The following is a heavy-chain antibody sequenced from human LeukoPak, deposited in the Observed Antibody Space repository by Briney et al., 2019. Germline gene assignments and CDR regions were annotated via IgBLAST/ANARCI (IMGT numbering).Heavy chain of an antibody. V-gene: IGHV3-53*01. J-gene: IGHJ4*02. CDR1: GFTVSSNY. D-gene: IGHD1-26*01. CDR3: ARQIPARWELPSSYFDY. Sequence: GGSLRLSCAASGFTVSSNYMSWVRQAPGKGLEWVSVIYSGGSTYYADSVKGRFTISRDNSKNTLYLQMNSLRAEDTAVYYCARQIPARWELPSSYFDYWGQGTLVTVSS. CDR2: IYSGGST.